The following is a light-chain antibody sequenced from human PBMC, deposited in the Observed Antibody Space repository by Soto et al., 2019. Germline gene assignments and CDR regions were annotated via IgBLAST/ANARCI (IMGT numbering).Light chain of an antibody. CDR3: SSYSRNSAVV. Sequence: QSVLTQPASVSGSPGQSITIFCTGTSSDVGAYHYVSWYQQRPGKAPRLIISEVIDRPSGIPTRFSGSKSGNTASLTISGLQIEDEANYYCSSYSRNSAVVFG. CDR2: EVI. CDR1: SSDVGAYHY. V-gene: IGLV2-14*01. J-gene: IGLJ3*02.